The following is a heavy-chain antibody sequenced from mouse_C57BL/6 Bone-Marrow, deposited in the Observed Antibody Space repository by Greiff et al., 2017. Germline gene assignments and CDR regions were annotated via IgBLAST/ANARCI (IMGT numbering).Heavy chain of an antibody. Sequence: VQLVESGADLVRPGASVTLSCTASGYTFTDYEMHWVKQTPVHGLEWIGAIDPETGGTAYNQKFKGKAILTADKSSSTAYMELRSLTSADSAVYSCTGGSSLFAYWGEGALVTVSA. CDR1: GYTFTDYE. J-gene: IGHJ3*01. D-gene: IGHD1-1*01. CDR2: IDPETGGT. CDR3: TGGSSLFAY. V-gene: IGHV1-15*01.